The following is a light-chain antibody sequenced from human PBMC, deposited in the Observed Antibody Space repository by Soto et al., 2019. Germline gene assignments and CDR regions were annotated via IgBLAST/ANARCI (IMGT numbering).Light chain of an antibody. V-gene: IGLV2-11*01. CDR1: SSDVGVYNY. CDR3: CSYAGRYTYV. Sequence: SVLTQPRSVSGSPGQSVSISCTGTSSDVGVYNYVSWYQQHPGKAPKVMIYDVSKRPSWVPDRFSGSKSGNTASLTISGLQSEDGADYYCCSYAGRYTYVFGTGTKVTVL. CDR2: DVS. J-gene: IGLJ1*01.